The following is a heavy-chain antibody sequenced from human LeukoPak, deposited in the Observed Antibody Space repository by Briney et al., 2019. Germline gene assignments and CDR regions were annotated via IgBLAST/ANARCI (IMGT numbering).Heavy chain of an antibody. V-gene: IGHV3-66*02. CDR3: ARRYCSGGSCYGIDY. Sequence: GGSLRLSCAASGFIVSNNYMSWVRQAPGKGLEWVSVIYSGGSTYYADSVKGRFTISRDNSKNTLYLQMNSLRAEDTAVYYFARRYCSGGSCYGIDYWGQGTLVTVSS. D-gene: IGHD2-15*01. CDR1: GFIVSNNY. J-gene: IGHJ4*02. CDR2: IYSGGST.